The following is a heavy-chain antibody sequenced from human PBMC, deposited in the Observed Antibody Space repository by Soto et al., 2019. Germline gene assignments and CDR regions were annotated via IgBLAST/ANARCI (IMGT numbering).Heavy chain of an antibody. V-gene: IGHV3-30*18. D-gene: IGHD6-6*01. CDR2: ISYDGSNK. CDR1: GFTFSSYG. J-gene: IGHJ6*02. CDR3: AKGHSSSYLLYDYYYGMDV. Sequence: QVQLVESGGGVVQPGRSLRLSCAASGFTFSSYGMHWVRQAPGKGLEWVAVISYDGSNKYYADSVKGRFTISRDNSKNTLYLQMNSLRAEDTAVYYCAKGHSSSYLLYDYYYGMDVWGQGTTVTVSS.